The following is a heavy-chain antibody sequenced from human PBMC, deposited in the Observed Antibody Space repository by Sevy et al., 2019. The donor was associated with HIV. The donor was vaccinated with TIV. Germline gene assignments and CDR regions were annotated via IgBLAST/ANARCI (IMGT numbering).Heavy chain of an antibody. D-gene: IGHD2-15*01. J-gene: IGHJ6*02. Sequence: GGSLRLSCAASGFTFSTYTMSWVRQAPGKGLEWVSAISGSAGSTYYADLVQGRFTISRDKSKNTLYLQMNSLRAEDTAVYYCAKGDRTFYGLNVWGQGTTVTVSS. CDR3: AKGDRTFYGLNV. CDR2: ISGSAGST. CDR1: GFTFSTYT. V-gene: IGHV3-23*01.